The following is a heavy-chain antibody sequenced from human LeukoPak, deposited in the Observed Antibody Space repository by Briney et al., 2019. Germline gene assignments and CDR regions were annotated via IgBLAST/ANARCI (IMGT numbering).Heavy chain of an antibody. J-gene: IGHJ4*02. CDR1: GGSISSYY. CDR3: ARVDCSSTSCYQNRYYFDY. V-gene: IGHV4-59*01. CDR2: IHYSGST. Sequence: PSETLSLTCTVSGGSISSYYWSWIRQPPGKGLEWIAYIHYSGSTNYNPSLKSRVTISVDTSKNQFSLKLSSVTAADTAVYYCARVDCSSTSCYQNRYYFDYWGQGTLVTVSS. D-gene: IGHD2-2*01.